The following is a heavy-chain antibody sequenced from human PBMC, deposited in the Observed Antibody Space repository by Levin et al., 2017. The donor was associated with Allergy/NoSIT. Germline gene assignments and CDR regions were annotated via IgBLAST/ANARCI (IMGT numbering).Heavy chain of an antibody. Sequence: AASVKVSCKASGYTFTGYYMHWVRQAPGQGLEWMGWINPNSGGTNYAQKFQGRVTMTRDTSISTAYMELSRLRSDDTAVYYCARWGYQLLAIDAFDIWGQGTMVTVSS. CDR1: GYTFTGYY. CDR2: INPNSGGT. J-gene: IGHJ3*02. V-gene: IGHV1-2*02. CDR3: ARWGYQLLAIDAFDI. D-gene: IGHD2-2*01.